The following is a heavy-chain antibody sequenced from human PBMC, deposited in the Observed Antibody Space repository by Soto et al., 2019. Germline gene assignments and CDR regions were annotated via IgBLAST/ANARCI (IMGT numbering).Heavy chain of an antibody. V-gene: IGHV3-15*07. CDR3: VNSGYYHGVDV. CDR1: GLTFTNAW. CDR2: IKSKTDGGTI. J-gene: IGHJ6*02. D-gene: IGHD1-20*01. Sequence: EVQLVESGGGLGKPGGSLRLSCEASGLTFTNAWMTWVRQAPGKGLEWVGRIKSKTDGGTIDYAAPVKGRFSISRDDSKYTLYLQMNSLKTEDTAVYYCVNSGYYHGVDVWGQGTTVIVSS.